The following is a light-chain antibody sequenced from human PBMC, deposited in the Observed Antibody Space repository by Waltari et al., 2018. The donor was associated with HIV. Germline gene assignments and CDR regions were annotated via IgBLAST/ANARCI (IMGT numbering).Light chain of an antibody. CDR3: AAWDDSLNSYV. V-gene: IGLV1-44*01. Sequence: QSVLTQSPSASGTPGQRVIISCSGTISNIGSKTVNWYRQLPGTAPKLLIYRDVKRPSGVPDRFSGSKSGTSASLAISGLQSEDEADYYCAAWDDSLNSYVFGHGTKVTVL. CDR1: ISNIGSKT. CDR2: RDV. J-gene: IGLJ1*01.